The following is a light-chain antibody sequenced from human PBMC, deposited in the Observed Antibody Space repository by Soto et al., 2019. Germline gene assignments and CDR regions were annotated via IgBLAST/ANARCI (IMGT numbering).Light chain of an antibody. CDR2: AAS. CDR3: QQSYSTPYT. CDR1: QSISSY. V-gene: IGKV1-39*01. J-gene: IGKJ2*01. Sequence: DIQMTQSPSSLSASVGDRVTITCRASQSISSYLNWYQQKPGKAPKLLIYAASSLQSGVPSRFSGSGSGTDFTLTISSLQPEYFATYYFQQSYSTPYTFGQGTKLEIK.